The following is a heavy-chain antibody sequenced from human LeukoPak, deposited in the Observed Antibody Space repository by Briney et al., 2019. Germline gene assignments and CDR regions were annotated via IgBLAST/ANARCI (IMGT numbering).Heavy chain of an antibody. CDR1: GYTFTSYA. Sequence: RASVTVSCKASGYTFTSYAMNWVRQAPGQGLEWMGWINTNTGNPTYAQGFTGRFVFSLDTSVSTAYLQISSLKAEDTAVYYCARIPQREADNYWGQGTLVTVSS. CDR3: ARIPQREADNY. CDR2: INTNTGNP. D-gene: IGHD1-1*01. V-gene: IGHV7-4-1*02. J-gene: IGHJ4*02.